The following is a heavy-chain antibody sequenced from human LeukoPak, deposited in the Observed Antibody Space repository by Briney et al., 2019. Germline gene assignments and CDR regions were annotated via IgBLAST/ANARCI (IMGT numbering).Heavy chain of an antibody. CDR1: GFTFISYG. Sequence: GGSLRLSCAASGFTFISYGMHWVRQAPGKGLEWVAFLRYDGSNKYYADSVKGRFTISRDNAKNSLYLQMNSLRVEDTAVYYCARVPPRIRGGTFDIWGQGTMVTVSS. V-gene: IGHV3-30*02. J-gene: IGHJ3*02. D-gene: IGHD2-15*01. CDR3: ARVPPRIRGGTFDI. CDR2: LRYDGSNK.